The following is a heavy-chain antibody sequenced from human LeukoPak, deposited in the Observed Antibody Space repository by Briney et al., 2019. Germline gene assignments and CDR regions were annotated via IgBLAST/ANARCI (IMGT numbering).Heavy chain of an antibody. J-gene: IGHJ6*03. D-gene: IGHD4-23*01. V-gene: IGHV3-53*01. CDR1: GFTVSSNY. CDR3: ARDFGGPPYYYYYMDV. Sequence: GGSLRLSCAASGFTVSSNYMTWVRQAPGKGLEWVSVIYSGGGTDYADSVKGRFTTSRDNSKNTLYLQMNSLRADDTAVYYCARDFGGPPYYYYYMDVWGKGTTVTVSS. CDR2: IYSGGGT.